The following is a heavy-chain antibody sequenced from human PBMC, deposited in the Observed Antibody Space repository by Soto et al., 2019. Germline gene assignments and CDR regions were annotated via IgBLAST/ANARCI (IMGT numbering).Heavy chain of an antibody. CDR3: ARGSNDFPYYYYGMDV. CDR2: IYPGDSDT. J-gene: IGHJ6*02. CDR1: GYSFTSYW. Sequence: GESLKISCKGSGYSFTSYWIGWVRQMPGKGLEWMGIIYPGDSDTRYSPSFQGQVTISADKSISTAYLQWSSLKASDTAMYYCARGSNDFPYYYYGMDVWGQGTTVSVSS. V-gene: IGHV5-51*01. D-gene: IGHD3-3*01.